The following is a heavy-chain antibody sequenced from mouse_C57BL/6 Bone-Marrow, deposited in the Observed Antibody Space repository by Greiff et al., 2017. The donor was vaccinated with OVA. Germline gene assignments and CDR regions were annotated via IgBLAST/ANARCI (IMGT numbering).Heavy chain of an antibody. V-gene: IGHV1-26*01. Sequence: VQLQQSGPELVKPGASVKISCKASGYTFTDYYMNWVKQSHGKSLEWIGDINPNNGGTSYNQKFKGKATLTVDKSSSTAYMELRSLTSEDSAVXYCARCSDDGGARFAYWGQGTLVTVSA. J-gene: IGHJ3*01. CDR1: GYTFTDYY. D-gene: IGHD2-12*01. CDR2: INPNNGGT. CDR3: ARCSDDGGARFAY.